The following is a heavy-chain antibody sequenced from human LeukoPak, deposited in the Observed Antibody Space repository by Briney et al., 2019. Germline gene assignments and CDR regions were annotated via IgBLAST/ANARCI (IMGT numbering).Heavy chain of an antibody. V-gene: IGHV4-4*07. CDR1: GGSISSYY. D-gene: IGHD3-22*01. CDR3: ARGPYSYDSSGAFDI. CDR2: IYTSGST. Sequence: SETLSLTCTVSGGSISSYYWSWIRQPAGKGLEWIGRIYTSGSTNYNPSLKSRVTMSVDTSKNQFSLKLSSVTAADTAVYFCARGPYSYDSSGAFDIWGQGTLVTVTS. J-gene: IGHJ4*02.